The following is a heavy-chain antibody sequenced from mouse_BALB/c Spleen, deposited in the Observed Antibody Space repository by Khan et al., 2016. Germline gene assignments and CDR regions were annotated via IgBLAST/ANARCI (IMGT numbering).Heavy chain of an antibody. V-gene: IGHV6-6*02. CDR1: GFTFSNYW. CDR2: IRLTSDDYVI. D-gene: IGHD6-1*01. CDR3: WILQ. J-gene: IGHJ2*01. Sequence: EVTLEESGGGLVQPGGSMKLSCVASGFTFSNYWMNWVRQSPEKGLEWVAEIRLTSDDYVIHYADSVKGRFTISRDDSKSSVYLQMNNLRAEDTGIYYCWILQWGQGTTVTVSS.